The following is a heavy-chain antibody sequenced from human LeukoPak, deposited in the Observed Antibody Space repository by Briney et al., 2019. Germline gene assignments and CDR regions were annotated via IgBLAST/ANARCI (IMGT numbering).Heavy chain of an antibody. CDR2: IYYSGST. D-gene: IGHD3-22*01. V-gene: IGHV4-59*01. CDR1: GGSISSYY. CDR3: ASYSYYYDSSGYFDY. Sequence: SETLSLTCTVSGGSISSYYWSWIRQPPGKGLEWIGCIYYSGSTNYNPSLKSRVTISVDTSKNQFSLKLSSVTAADTAVYYCASYSYYYDSSGYFDYWGQGTLVTVSS. J-gene: IGHJ4*02.